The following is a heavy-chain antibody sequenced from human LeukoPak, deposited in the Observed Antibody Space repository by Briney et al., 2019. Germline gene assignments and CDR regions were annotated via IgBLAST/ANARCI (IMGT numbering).Heavy chain of an antibody. J-gene: IGHJ4*02. CDR2: ISSSSSYI. CDR1: GFTFSSYS. V-gene: IGHV3-21*01. Sequence: GGSLRLSCAASGFTFSSYSMNWVRQAPGKGLEWVSPISSSSSYIYYADSVKGRFTISRDNAKNSLYLQMNSLRAEDTAVYYCARALGEYSSSRAVDYWGQGTLVTVSS. D-gene: IGHD6-6*01. CDR3: ARALGEYSSSRAVDY.